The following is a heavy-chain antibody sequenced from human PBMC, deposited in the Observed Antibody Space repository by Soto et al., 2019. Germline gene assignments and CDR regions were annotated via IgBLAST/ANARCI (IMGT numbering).Heavy chain of an antibody. CDR2: MNPNSGNT. V-gene: IGHV1-8*01. CDR1: GYTFSNYD. Sequence: QVQLVQSGAEVKKPGASVKVSCKASGYTFSNYDINWVRQATGQGLEWMGWMNPNSGNTGYAQKFKGRVTMTRSPSINTGYMELSSLRAEDTAVYYCAEGVAGAHYYYGMDVWGQATTVTVSS. D-gene: IGHD6-19*01. CDR3: AEGVAGAHYYYGMDV. J-gene: IGHJ6*02.